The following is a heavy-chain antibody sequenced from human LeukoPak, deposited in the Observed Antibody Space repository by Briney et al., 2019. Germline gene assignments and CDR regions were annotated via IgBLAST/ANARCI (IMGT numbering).Heavy chain of an antibody. CDR3: ARAIMVRGVVEEEYYFDY. CDR2: IGAYNGNT. J-gene: IGHJ4*02. D-gene: IGHD3-10*01. CDR1: GYTFTSYG. Sequence: ASVKVSCKASGYTFTSYGISWVRQAPGQGLEWMGWIGAYNGNTNYAQKLQGRVTMTTDTSTSAAYMELRSLRSDDTAVYYCARAIMVRGVVEEEYYFDYWGQGTLVTVSS. V-gene: IGHV1-18*01.